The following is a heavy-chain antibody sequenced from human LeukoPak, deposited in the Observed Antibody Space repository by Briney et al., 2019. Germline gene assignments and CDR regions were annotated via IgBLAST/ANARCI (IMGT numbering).Heavy chain of an antibody. CDR3: ARDDNYYDSSGYLDY. D-gene: IGHD3-22*01. CDR1: GGSISSSYYY. J-gene: IGHJ4*02. Sequence: SETLSLTCTVSGGSISSSYYYWGWIRQPPGKGLEWIGSIYDSGSTYYNPSLKSRVTISVDTSKNQFSLKLSSVTAADTAVYYCARDDNYYDSSGYLDYWGQGTLVTVSS. CDR2: IYDSGST. V-gene: IGHV4-39*01.